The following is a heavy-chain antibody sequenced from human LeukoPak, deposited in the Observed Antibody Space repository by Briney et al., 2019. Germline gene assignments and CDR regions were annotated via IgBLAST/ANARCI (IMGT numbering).Heavy chain of an antibody. J-gene: IGHJ4*02. CDR3: ATLRETYCGGDCYSFDY. CDR2: SSGSGGST. V-gene: IGHV3-23*01. CDR1: GFTFSSYA. Sequence: AGGSLRLSCAASGFTFSSYAMSWVRQAPGKGLEWVSASSGSGGSTYYAASVKGRFTISRANSKNTLYLQMNSLRAEDTAVYYCATLRETYCGGDCYSFDYWGQGTLVTVSS. D-gene: IGHD2-21*01.